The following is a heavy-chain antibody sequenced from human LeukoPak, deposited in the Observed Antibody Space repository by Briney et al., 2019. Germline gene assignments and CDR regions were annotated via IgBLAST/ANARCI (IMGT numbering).Heavy chain of an antibody. V-gene: IGHV4-59*08. CDR1: GGSISDYY. J-gene: IGHJ3*02. Sequence: SETLSLTCAVSGGSISDYYWTWIRQPPGKELEWIGYIYNSGSTNYNPSLKSRVTISVDMSKYQFSLKLSSVTAADTAMYYCARRRKLRGPRAGDAFDIWGQGTMVTVSS. D-gene: IGHD4/OR15-4a*01. CDR2: IYNSGST. CDR3: ARRRKLRGPRAGDAFDI.